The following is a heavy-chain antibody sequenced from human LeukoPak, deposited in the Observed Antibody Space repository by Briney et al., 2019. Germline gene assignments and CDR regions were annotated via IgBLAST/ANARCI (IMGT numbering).Heavy chain of an antibody. CDR1: GHSISSGYY. D-gene: IGHD6-19*01. V-gene: IGHV4-38-2*01. CDR2: IYHTGST. J-gene: IGHJ4*02. Sequence: SETLSLTCAVSGHSISSGYYWGWIRQPPGKGLEWIGNIYHTGSTYYNPSLKSRVTISVDTSKNEFSLKLSSVTAADTAMYYCARYTSGWIFDYWGQGTLVTVSS. CDR3: ARYTSGWIFDY.